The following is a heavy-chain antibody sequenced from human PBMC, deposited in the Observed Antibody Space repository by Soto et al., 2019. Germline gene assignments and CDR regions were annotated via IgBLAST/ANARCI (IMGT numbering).Heavy chain of an antibody. Sequence: QVQLVESGGGVVQPGRSLRLSCAASGFTFSNYGMHWVRQAPGKGLEWVAVISNDGGNKYYTDSVKGRFTISRDNSKNTLSLEINSLSTEDTAVYYCGVPPGDNSGWFGVFDYWGQGTLVTVSS. CDR1: GFTFSNYG. J-gene: IGHJ4*02. D-gene: IGHD6-19*01. CDR3: GVPPGDNSGWFGVFDY. CDR2: ISNDGGNK. V-gene: IGHV3-30*03.